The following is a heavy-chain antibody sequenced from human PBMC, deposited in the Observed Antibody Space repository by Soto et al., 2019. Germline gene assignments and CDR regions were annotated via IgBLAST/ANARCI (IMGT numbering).Heavy chain of an antibody. V-gene: IGHV4-59*02. CDR1: GGSVTTYH. CDR3: ANLRDGCYSYLGMDV. CDR2: IDNSGST. D-gene: IGHD3-10*01. Sequence: QVQLQESGTGLVKPSETLSLTCAVSGGSVTTYHCTWIRQPPGKGLELIGYIDNSGSTNYSPALKSRVPLSLDTSTTQFSLKVISVTAADTAMYYCANLRDGCYSYLGMDVWGYGTEVTVSS. J-gene: IGHJ6*04.